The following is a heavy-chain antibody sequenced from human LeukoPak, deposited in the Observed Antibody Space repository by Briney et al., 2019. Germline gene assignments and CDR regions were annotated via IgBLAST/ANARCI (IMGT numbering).Heavy chain of an antibody. CDR2: IYTSGST. D-gene: IGHD4-17*01. V-gene: IGHV4-61*02. Sequence: SETLSLTCTVSGGSISSGSYYWSWIRQPAGKGLEWIGRIYTSGSTNYNPSLKSRVTISVDKSKNQFSLKLSSVTAADTAVYYCARGPYGDATNYFDYWGQGTLVTVSS. CDR3: ARGPYGDATNYFDY. J-gene: IGHJ4*02. CDR1: GGSISSGSYY.